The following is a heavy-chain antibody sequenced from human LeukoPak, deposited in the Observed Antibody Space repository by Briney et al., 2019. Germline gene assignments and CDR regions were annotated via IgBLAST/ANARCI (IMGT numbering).Heavy chain of an antibody. CDR3: AKDIPTYYYDSSGWDY. V-gene: IGHV1-18*04. CDR2: ISGYNGKT. Sequence: GASVKVSCKASGYTFTNYYIHWVRQAPGQGLEWMGWISGYNGKTKYAQKLQDRVTMTTDTSTTTAYMELRSLTSDDTAVYYCAKDIPTYYYDSSGWDYWGQGTLVTVSS. D-gene: IGHD3-22*01. CDR1: GYTFTNYY. J-gene: IGHJ4*02.